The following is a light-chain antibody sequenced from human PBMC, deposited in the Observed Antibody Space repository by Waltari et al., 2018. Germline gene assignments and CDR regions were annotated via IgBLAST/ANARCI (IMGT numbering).Light chain of an antibody. CDR1: SGSLSTTSY. V-gene: IGLV8-61*01. CDR2: QGS. Sequence: QTVVTQEPSLSVSPGGTVTLTCVLTSGSLSTTSYATWYQQTPGQPPRPLVYQGSSRSSGVPDRFSGSILGNKAALTITGAQADDESNYYCSIYMGSGIWVFGGGTKLTVL. CDR3: SIYMGSGIWV. J-gene: IGLJ3*02.